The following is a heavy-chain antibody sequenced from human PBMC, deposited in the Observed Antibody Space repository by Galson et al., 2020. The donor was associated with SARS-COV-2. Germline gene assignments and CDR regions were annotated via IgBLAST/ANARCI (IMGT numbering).Heavy chain of an antibody. CDR2: IKQDGSEN. D-gene: IGHD5-12*01. CDR1: GFTFSSYW. J-gene: IGHJ6*04. CDR3: ARRDIVATIPRASYYYFGMDV. V-gene: IGHV3-7*01. Sequence: GGSLRLSCAASGFTFSSYWMSWVRQAPGKGLEWVANIKQDGSENYYVDSVKGRFTISRDNAKNSLYLQMNSLRAEDTAGYYCARRDIVATIPRASYYYFGMDVWGKGTTVTVSS.